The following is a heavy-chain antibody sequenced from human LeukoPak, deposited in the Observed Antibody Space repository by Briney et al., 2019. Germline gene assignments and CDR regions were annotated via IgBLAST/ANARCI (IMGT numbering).Heavy chain of an antibody. J-gene: IGHJ4*02. Sequence: GGSLRLSCGVSGFTFSNYEMNWVRQAPGKGLEWVAFIQNDGNKKDYADSVKGRFIISRDDSKNTVFLQMDSLRAEDTAVYHCARDIWDRDCCYFDLWGQGTLVTVFS. CDR2: IQNDGNKK. CDR1: GFTFSNYE. V-gene: IGHV3-30*02. D-gene: IGHD3-3*01. CDR3: ARDIWDRDCCYFDL.